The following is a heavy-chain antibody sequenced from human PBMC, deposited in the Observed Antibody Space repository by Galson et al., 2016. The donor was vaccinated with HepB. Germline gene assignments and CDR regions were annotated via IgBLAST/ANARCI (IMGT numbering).Heavy chain of an antibody. CDR3: ARGTYFYDASGYFFAD. D-gene: IGHD3-22*01. J-gene: IGHJ4*02. CDR2: INTGDGTP. CDR1: GYTFTRYA. Sequence: SVKVSCKASGYTFTRYAIHWVRQAPGQRPEWLGWINTGDGTPRYSQHFQGRVTISSDASANSASMELSSLRSEDTAVYYCARGTYFYDASGYFFADWGQGTLVTVSS. V-gene: IGHV1-3*04.